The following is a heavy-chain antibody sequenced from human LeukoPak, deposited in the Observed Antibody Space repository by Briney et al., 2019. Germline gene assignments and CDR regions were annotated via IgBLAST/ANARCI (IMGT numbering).Heavy chain of an antibody. CDR2: FDPEDGET. Sequence: PGRSLRLSCAASGFAFSSYAMHWVRQAPGKGLEWMGGFDPEDGETIYAQKFQGRVTMTEDTSTDTAYMELSSLRSEDTAVYYCATDLSLTGYYSFRWFDPWGQGTLVTVSS. J-gene: IGHJ5*02. CDR1: GFAFSSYA. V-gene: IGHV1-24*01. CDR3: ATDLSLTGYYSFRWFDP. D-gene: IGHD3-9*01.